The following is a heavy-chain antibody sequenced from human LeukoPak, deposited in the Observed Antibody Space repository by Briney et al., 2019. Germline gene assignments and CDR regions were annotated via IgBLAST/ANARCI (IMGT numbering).Heavy chain of an antibody. J-gene: IGHJ6*03. D-gene: IGHD5-12*01. CDR2: IIPIFGTA. CDR1: GGTFSSYA. CDR3: AMATQLYYYYYMDV. V-gene: IGHV1-69*13. Sequence: ASVKVSCKASGGTFSSYAISWVRQAPGQGLEWMGGIIPIFGTANYAQKFQGRVTITADESTSTAYMELSSLRSEDTAVYYCAMATQLYYYYYMDVWGKGTTVTVSS.